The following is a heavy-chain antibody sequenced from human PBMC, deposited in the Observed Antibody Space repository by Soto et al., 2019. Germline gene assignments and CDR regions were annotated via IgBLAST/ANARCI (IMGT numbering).Heavy chain of an antibody. CDR2: INHSGST. CDR1: GGSFSGYY. J-gene: IGHJ6*02. V-gene: IGHV4-34*01. CDR3: ARYRHTLFXTEGMDV. Sequence: SETLSLTCAVYGGSFSGYYWILIRQPPGKWLECIGEINHSGSTNYNPSLKSRVTISVDTSKNQFSLKLSSVTAADTAVYYCARYRHTLFXTEGMDVWGQGTTVTVSS. D-gene: IGHD3-10*02.